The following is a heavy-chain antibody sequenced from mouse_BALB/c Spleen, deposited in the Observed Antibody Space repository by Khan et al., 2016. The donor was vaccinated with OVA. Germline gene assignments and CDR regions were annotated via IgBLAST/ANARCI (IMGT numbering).Heavy chain of an antibody. CDR1: GLNIKDTY. V-gene: IGHV14-3*02. J-gene: IGHJ2*01. CDR3: ARMVRK. Sequence: VQLKQSGAELVKPGATVKLSCTASGLNIKDTYMHWRKQWPERGMVWIGRIVTSNGNTKYDPKFQGQTTITAATSTNTSYLQLNCLTSEDTAVYSCARMVRKWGQGTTLTVSS. CDR2: IVTSNGNT. D-gene: IGHD1-1*02.